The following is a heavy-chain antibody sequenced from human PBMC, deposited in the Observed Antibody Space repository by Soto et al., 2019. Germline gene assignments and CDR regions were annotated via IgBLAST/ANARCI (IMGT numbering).Heavy chain of an antibody. V-gene: IGHV1-58*01. D-gene: IGHD2-2*01. CDR2: IVVGSGNT. CDR3: AAASLHCSSTSCLSTVTTYYYGMDV. CDR1: GFTFTSSA. Sequence: SVKVSCKASGFTFTSSAVQWVRQARGQRLEWIGWIVVGSGNTNYAQKFQERVTITRDMSTSTAYMELSSLRSEDTAVYYCAAASLHCSSTSCLSTVTTYYYGMDVWGQGTTVTVSS. J-gene: IGHJ6*02.